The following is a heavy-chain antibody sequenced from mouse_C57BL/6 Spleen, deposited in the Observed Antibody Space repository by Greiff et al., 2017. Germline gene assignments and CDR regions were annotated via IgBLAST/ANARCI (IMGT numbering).Heavy chain of an antibody. Sequence: VKLMESGPGLVAPSQSLSITCTVSGFSLTSYGVSWVRQPPGKGLEWLGVIWGDGSTNYHSALLSRLSISKDNSKSQVFLKLNSLHTDDTATYYCAIYGSSPYYFDYWGQGTTLTVSS. J-gene: IGHJ2*01. CDR2: IWGDGST. CDR1: GFSLTSYG. D-gene: IGHD1-1*01. V-gene: IGHV2-3*01. CDR3: AIYGSSPYYFDY.